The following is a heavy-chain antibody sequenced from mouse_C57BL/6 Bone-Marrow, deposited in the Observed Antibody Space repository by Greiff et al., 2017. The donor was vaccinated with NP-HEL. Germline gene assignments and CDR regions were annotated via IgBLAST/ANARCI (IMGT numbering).Heavy chain of an antibody. CDR1: GFTFSDAW. CDR3: TRGTTVVAGGFDY. D-gene: IGHD1-1*01. Sequence: EVQLQESGGGLVQPGGSMKLSCAASGFTFSDAWMDWVRQSPEKGLEWVAEIRNKANNHATYYAESVKGRFTISRDDSKSSVYLQMNSLRAEDTGIYYCTRGTTVVAGGFDYWGQGTTLTVSS. J-gene: IGHJ2*01. V-gene: IGHV6-6*01. CDR2: IRNKANNHAT.